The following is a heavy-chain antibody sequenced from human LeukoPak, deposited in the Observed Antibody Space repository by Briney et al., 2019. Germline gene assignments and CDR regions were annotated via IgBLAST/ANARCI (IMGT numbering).Heavy chain of an antibody. CDR1: GGSFSGYY. V-gene: IGHV4-34*01. Sequence: SETLSLTCAVYGGSFSGYYWSWIRQPPGKGLEWIGEINHSGSTNYNPSLKSRVTISVDTSKNQFSLKLSSVTAADTAVYYCARWGFGEPTDAFDIWGQGTMVTVSS. D-gene: IGHD3-10*01. J-gene: IGHJ3*02. CDR2: INHSGST. CDR3: ARWGFGEPTDAFDI.